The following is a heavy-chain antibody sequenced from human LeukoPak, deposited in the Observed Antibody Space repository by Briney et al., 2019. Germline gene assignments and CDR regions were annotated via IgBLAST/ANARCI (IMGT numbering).Heavy chain of an antibody. Sequence: GGSLRLSCAVSGFTFDDYAMSWVRQVPGKGLEWVSGINWNGDNTGYADSVKGRFRISRDNGKNSLYLQMNSLRAEDTALYYRARDDNPNYYYYYMDVWGKGTTVTVSS. CDR2: INWNGDNT. CDR1: GFTFDDYA. V-gene: IGHV3-20*04. CDR3: ARDDNPNYYYYYMDV. J-gene: IGHJ6*03. D-gene: IGHD1-1*01.